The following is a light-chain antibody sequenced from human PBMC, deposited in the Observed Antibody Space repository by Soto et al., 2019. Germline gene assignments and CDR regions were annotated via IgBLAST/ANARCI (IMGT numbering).Light chain of an antibody. CDR2: RAS. Sequence: ETVLTQSPATRSVSPGERATLSCRASQSVDTNLAWYQQKPGQAPRLLIYRASTRATGVPARFSGSGSETEFTLTSGSLQSEDFAVYYCQQYNNWPPITFGQGTRLEIK. V-gene: IGKV3-15*01. CDR3: QQYNNWPPIT. J-gene: IGKJ5*01. CDR1: QSVDTN.